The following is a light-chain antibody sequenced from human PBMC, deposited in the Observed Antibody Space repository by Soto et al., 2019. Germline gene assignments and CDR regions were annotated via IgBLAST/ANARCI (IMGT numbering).Light chain of an antibody. CDR2: GAS. CDR3: QQYNSYSPRT. V-gene: IGKV1-5*03. CDR1: QSISSW. J-gene: IGKJ1*01. Sequence: DIQMTQSPSTLSASVGDRVTITCRASQSISSWLAWHQQKPGKAPKLLIYGASSLESGVPPRFSGSRSGTEFTLTISSLQPDDFAPYYCQQYNSYSPRTFGQGTKVEIK.